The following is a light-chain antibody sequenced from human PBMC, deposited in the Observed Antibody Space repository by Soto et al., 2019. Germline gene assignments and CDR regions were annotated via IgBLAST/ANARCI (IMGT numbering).Light chain of an antibody. CDR3: QSYDSSLGDSVVFGLSGAVV. Sequence: QSVLTQPPSVSGAPGQRVTISCTGSSSNIGADYDVHWYQQLPATAPKLLIYGNTNRPSGVPERFSGSKSGTSAYLAITGLQAEDEADYFCQSYDSSLGDSVVFGLSGAVVSGGGTKLTVL. J-gene: IGLJ2*01. CDR2: GNT. V-gene: IGLV1-40*01. CDR1: SSNIGADYD.